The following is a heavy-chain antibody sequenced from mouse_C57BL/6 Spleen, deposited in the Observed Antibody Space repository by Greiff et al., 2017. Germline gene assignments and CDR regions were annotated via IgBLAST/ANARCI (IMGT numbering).Heavy chain of an antibody. V-gene: IGHV1-69*01. Sequence: VQLQQPGAELVMPGASVKLSCKASGYTFTSYWMHWVKQRPGQGLEWIGEIDPSDSYPNYNQKFKGKSTLTVDKSSSTAYMQLSSLTSEDSAVYYCAKSTTGERNAMDYWGQGTSVTVSS. D-gene: IGHD1-1*01. CDR3: AKSTTGERNAMDY. J-gene: IGHJ4*01. CDR2: IDPSDSYP. CDR1: GYTFTSYW.